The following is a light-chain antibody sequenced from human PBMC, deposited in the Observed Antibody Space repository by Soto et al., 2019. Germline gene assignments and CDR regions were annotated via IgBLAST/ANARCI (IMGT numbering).Light chain of an antibody. V-gene: IGLV2-14*01. CDR1: SSDVGGYRY. J-gene: IGLJ3*02. CDR2: EVS. CDR3: SSYTSTSTWV. Sequence: QSALTQPASVSGSPGPSLTISCTGTSSDVGGYRYVSWYQQSPGAAPILIIYEVSNRPSGISSRFSGSKSGNTASLIISGLQAEDEADYYCSSYTSTSTWVFGGGTKVTVL.